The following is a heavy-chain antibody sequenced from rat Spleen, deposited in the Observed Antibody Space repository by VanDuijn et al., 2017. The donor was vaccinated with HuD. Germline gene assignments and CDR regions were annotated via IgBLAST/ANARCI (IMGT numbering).Heavy chain of an antibody. Sequence: EVQLVESGGGAVQPGRSMKLSCAASGLSFSNYDMAWVRPAPTKGLEWVASISYDGGGTYYQDSVKGRFAISRDNAKNTLYLQMDSLRSEDSANYYCARSQSGRFAYWGQGTLVTVSS. CDR2: ISYDGGGT. D-gene: IGHD3-2*01. V-gene: IGHV5-25*01. CDR3: ARSQSGRFAY. CDR1: GLSFSNYD. J-gene: IGHJ3*01.